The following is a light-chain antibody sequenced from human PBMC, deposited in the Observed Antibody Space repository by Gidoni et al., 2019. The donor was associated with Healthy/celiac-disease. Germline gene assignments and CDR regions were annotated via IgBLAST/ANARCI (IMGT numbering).Light chain of an antibody. Sequence: GDRVTITCRTSQGISSYLAWYQQKPGKAPKLLIYAASTLQSGVPSRFSGSGSGTDFTLTISCLQSEDFATYYCQQYYSYQWTFGQGTKVEIK. J-gene: IGKJ1*01. CDR3: QQYYSYQWT. CDR2: AAS. CDR1: QGISSY. V-gene: IGKV1-8*01.